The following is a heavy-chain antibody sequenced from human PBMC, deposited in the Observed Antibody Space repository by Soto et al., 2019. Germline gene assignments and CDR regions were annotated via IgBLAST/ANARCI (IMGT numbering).Heavy chain of an antibody. Sequence: QVQLQESGPGLVKSSQTLSLTCTVSGASISSGGYYWSWIRQRPGKGLEWMGYISNSGSTYYNPSLKSRVSTSMDTSKNQFSLKLNSVTDADTAVYYGAGGRLWFRDGWYFDFWGQGSLVIVSS. J-gene: IGHJ4*02. D-gene: IGHD3-10*01. CDR3: AGGRLWFRDGWYFDF. CDR1: GASISSGGYY. CDR2: ISNSGST. V-gene: IGHV4-31*03.